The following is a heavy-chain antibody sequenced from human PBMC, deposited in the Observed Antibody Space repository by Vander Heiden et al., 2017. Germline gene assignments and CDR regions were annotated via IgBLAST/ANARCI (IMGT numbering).Heavy chain of an antibody. D-gene: IGHD2-15*01. V-gene: IGHV3-23*01. Sequence: GGSLRLSCAASGFTFSSYAMSWVRPAPGKGLEWVSAISGSGGSTYYADSVKGRFTISRDNSKNTLYLQMNSLRAEDTAVYYCAKSTGVGCSGGSCYLMDVWGQGTTVTVS. J-gene: IGHJ6*02. CDR1: GFTFSSYA. CDR2: ISGSGGST. CDR3: AKSTGVGCSGGSCYLMDV.